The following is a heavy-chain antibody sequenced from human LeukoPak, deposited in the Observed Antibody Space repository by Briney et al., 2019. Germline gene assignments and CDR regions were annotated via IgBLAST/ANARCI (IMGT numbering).Heavy chain of an antibody. J-gene: IGHJ4*02. CDR1: GGSITNYY. V-gene: IGHV4-59*01. D-gene: IGHD3-10*01. CDR3: ARGALLWFGDRMEYYFDY. Sequence: SETLSLTCTVSGGSITNYYWSWIRQPPGKGLEWIGFIYYSGNTNYNPSLKSRVTISVDTSKNQFSLKLSSMTAADTAVYYCARGALLWFGDRMEYYFDYWGQGTLLTVSS. CDR2: IYYSGNT.